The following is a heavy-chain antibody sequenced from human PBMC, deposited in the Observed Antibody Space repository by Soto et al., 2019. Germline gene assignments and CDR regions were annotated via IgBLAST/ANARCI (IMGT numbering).Heavy chain of an antibody. CDR3: AKGHVFVAPQNGRSFDS. CDR1: GFTFSDFE. D-gene: IGHD2-21*01. V-gene: IGHV3-48*03. Sequence: GGSLRLSCAASGFTFSDFEMRWVRQAQGKGLEWISYITSSGGTTYYADSVKGRFTISRDNTKNSLYLQMNSLRAEDTAVYYCAKGHVFVAPQNGRSFDSWGQGSLVTVSS. J-gene: IGHJ4*02. CDR2: ITSSGGTT.